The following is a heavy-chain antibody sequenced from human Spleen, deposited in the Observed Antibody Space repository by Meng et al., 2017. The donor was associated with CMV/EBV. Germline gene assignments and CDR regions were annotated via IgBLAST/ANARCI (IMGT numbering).Heavy chain of an antibody. CDR1: GGSCSSADSF. V-gene: IGHV4-31*02. CDR2: IYYSGST. D-gene: IGHD6-6*01. CDR3: ARATAESMAARYFQH. J-gene: IGHJ1*01. Sequence: GGSCSSADSFWSWIRQHPGKGLEWIGYIYYSGSTYYNPSLKSRVTISVDTSKNQFALRLSAVTAADTAVYYCARATAESMAARYFQHWGQGTLVTVSS.